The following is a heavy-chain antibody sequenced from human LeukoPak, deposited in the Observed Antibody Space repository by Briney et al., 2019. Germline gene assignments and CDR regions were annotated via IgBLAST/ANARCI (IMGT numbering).Heavy chain of an antibody. CDR2: INHSGNT. V-gene: IGHV4-34*01. CDR1: GGSFSGYY. D-gene: IGHD4-17*01. Sequence: PSETLSLTCAVYGGSFSGYYRSWIHQPPGKGLEWIGEINHSGNTNYNPSLESRVTISVDTSKYQFSLKLSSVTATDTAVYYCARQEADDYGDYEGGFDSWGQGTLVTVSS. CDR3: ARQEADDYGDYEGGFDS. J-gene: IGHJ4*02.